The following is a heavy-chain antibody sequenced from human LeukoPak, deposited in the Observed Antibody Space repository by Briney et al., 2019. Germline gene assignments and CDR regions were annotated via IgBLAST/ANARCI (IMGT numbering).Heavy chain of an antibody. V-gene: IGHV3-66*01. CDR3: ARDLNY. Sequence: GGSLRLSCAASGFTFSSYWMSWVRQAPGKGLEWVSVIYSCGSTYYADSVKGRFTISRDNSKNTLYLQMNSLRAEDTAVYYCARDLNYWGQGTLVTVSS. J-gene: IGHJ4*02. CDR2: IYSCGST. CDR1: GFTFSSYW.